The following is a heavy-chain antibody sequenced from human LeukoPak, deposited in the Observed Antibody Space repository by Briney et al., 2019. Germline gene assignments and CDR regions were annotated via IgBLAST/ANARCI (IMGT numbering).Heavy chain of an antibody. J-gene: IGHJ4*02. CDR2: ITTTSSTT. CDR3: ASGPTPGVAAAADY. D-gene: IGHD6-13*01. CDR1: GFTFSGYS. Sequence: GGSLRLSCAASGFTFSGYSMHWVRQAPGKGLEWISYITTTSSTTYYIDSVEGRFTISRDNARNSLYLQMNSLRADDTVVYYCASGPTPGVAAAADYWGQGTLVTVSS. V-gene: IGHV3-48*01.